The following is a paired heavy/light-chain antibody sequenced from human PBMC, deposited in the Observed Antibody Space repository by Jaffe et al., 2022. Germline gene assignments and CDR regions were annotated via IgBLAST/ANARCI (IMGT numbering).Heavy chain of an antibody. V-gene: IGHV4-4*02. Sequence: QVQLQESGPGLVKPSGTLSLTCAVSGGSISSSNWWSWVRQPPGKGLEWIGEIYHSGSTNYNPSLKSRVTISVDKSKNQFSLKLSSVTAADTAVYYCARVLGIAVAGTPTNDAFDIWGQGTMVTVSS. J-gene: IGHJ3*02. CDR2: IYHSGST. D-gene: IGHD6-19*01. CDR3: ARVLGIAVAGTPTNDAFDI. CDR1: GGSISSSNW.
Light chain of an antibody. CDR3: QSYDSSLSGHV. Sequence: QSVLTQPPSVSGAPGQRVTISCTGSSSNIGAGYDVHWYQQLPGTAPKLLIYGNSNRPSGVPDRFSGSKSGTSASLAITGLQAEDEADYYCQSYDSSLSGHVFGTGTKVTVL. V-gene: IGLV1-40*01. J-gene: IGLJ1*01. CDR1: SSNIGAGYD. CDR2: GNS.